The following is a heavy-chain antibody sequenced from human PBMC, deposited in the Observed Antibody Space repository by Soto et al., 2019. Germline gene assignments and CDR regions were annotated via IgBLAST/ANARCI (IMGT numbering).Heavy chain of an antibody. D-gene: IGHD3-10*01. CDR1: GYTFTSYG. CDR2: ISAYNGNT. Sequence: GASVKVSCKASGYTFTSYGISWVRQAPGQGLEWMGWISAYNGNTNYAQKLQGRVTMTTDTSKNTLFLQVNSLRAEDTAIYYCAKLGSSAWSPHYYFDYWGQGTLVTVSS. V-gene: IGHV1-18*01. CDR3: AKLGSSAWSPHYYFDY. J-gene: IGHJ4*02.